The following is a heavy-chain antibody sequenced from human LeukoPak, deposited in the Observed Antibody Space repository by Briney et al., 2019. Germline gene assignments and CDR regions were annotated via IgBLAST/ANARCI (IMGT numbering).Heavy chain of an antibody. J-gene: IGHJ4*02. CDR2: IYTSGST. V-gene: IGHV4-4*09. CDR1: GGSISSYY. D-gene: IGHD2-8*02. CDR3: ARHLTGSSVCIEY. Sequence: SETLSLTCTVSGGSISSYYWSWIRQPPGKGLEWIGYIYTSGSTNYNPSLKSRVTISVDTSKNQFSLELSSVTAADTAVYYCARHLTGSSVCIEYWGQGTLVTVSS.